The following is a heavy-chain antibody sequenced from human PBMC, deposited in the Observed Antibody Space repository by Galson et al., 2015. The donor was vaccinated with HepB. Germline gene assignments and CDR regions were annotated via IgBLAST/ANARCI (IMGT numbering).Heavy chain of an antibody. J-gene: IGHJ6*02. CDR1: GFTFSNAW. V-gene: IGHV3-15*01. D-gene: IGHD2-15*01. Sequence: SLRLSCAASGFTFSNAWMSWVRQAPGKGLEWVGRIKSKTDGGTTDYAAPVKGRFTISRDDSKNTLYLQMNSLKTEDTAVYYCTTEPRGSGYYYYYGMDVWGQGTTVTVSS. CDR3: TTEPRGSGYYYYYGMDV. CDR2: IKSKTDGGTT.